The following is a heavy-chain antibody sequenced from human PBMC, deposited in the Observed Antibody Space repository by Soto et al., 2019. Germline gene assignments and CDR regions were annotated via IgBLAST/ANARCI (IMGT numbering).Heavy chain of an antibody. D-gene: IGHD3-10*01. CDR2: ISYEGSNK. J-gene: IGHJ6*02. V-gene: IGHV3-30*18. CDR1: GFTFSTYG. CDR3: AKVWFGELLGYYYYYGMDG. Sequence: PGGSLRLSCAASGFTFSTYGMHWVRQAPGKGLEWVAVISYEGSNKNYADSVKGRSTISRDNSKNTLYMQINSLRAEDTAVYYCAKVWFGELLGYYYYYGMDGWGQGTTVTVSS.